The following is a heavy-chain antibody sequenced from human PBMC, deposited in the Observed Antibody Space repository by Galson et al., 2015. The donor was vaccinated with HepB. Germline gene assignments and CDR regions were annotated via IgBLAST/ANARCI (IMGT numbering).Heavy chain of an antibody. Sequence: SVKVSCKASGYTFTSYGISWVRQAPGQGLEWMGIINPSGGSTSYAQKFHGRVTMTRDTSTSTVYMELSSLRSEDTAVYYCARDYGGYYFDYWGQGTLVTVSS. V-gene: IGHV1-46*01. CDR3: ARDYGGYYFDY. J-gene: IGHJ4*02. D-gene: IGHD4-23*01. CDR2: INPSGGST. CDR1: GYTFTSYG.